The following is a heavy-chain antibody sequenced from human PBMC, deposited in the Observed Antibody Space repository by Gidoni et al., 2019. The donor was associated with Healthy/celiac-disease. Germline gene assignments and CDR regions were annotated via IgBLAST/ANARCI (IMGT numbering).Heavy chain of an antibody. D-gene: IGHD2-2*01. Sequence: QVQLVQSGAEVKKPGASVKVSCKASGYTFPSYAMHCVRQAPGQRLEWMGWINAGNGNTKYSQKFQGRVTITRDTSASKADMELSSLRSEDTAVYYCARAGGYCSSTSCYVGYYYYGMDVWGQGTTVTVSS. CDR3: ARAGGYCSSTSCYVGYYYYGMDV. CDR2: INAGNGNT. J-gene: IGHJ6*02. CDR1: GYTFPSYA. V-gene: IGHV1-3*01.